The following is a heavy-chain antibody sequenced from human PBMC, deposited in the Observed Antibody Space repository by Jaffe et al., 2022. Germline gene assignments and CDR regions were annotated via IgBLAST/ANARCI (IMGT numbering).Heavy chain of an antibody. CDR3: ARVPTTVTTTDYWYFDL. J-gene: IGHJ2*01. Sequence: EVQLVESGGGLVQPGGSLRLSCAASGFTFSTYSMNWVRQAPGKGLEWVSYISSSGSPIYYADSVKGRFTISRDNAKNSLYLQMNSLRADDTAVYYCARVPTTVTTTDYWYFDLWGRGTLVTVSS. V-gene: IGHV3-48*01. CDR2: ISSSGSPI. D-gene: IGHD4-17*01. CDR1: GFTFSTYS.